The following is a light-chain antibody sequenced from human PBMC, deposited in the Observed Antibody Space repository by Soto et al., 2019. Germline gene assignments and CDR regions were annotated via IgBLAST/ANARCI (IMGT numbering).Light chain of an antibody. CDR3: QQYGSSPWT. CDR1: QSVSSDY. J-gene: IGKJ1*01. Sequence: VLRQSPGTLSLFPGERATLPCRASQSVSSDYLTWYQQKPGQAPRLLIYGASSRATGIPDRFSGNAAGTDFTLTISRLEPEDLAVDDCQQYGSSPWTFAQGTKLDIK. V-gene: IGKV3-20*01. CDR2: GAS.